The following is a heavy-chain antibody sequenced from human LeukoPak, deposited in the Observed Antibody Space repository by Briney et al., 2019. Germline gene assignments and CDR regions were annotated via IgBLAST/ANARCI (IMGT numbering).Heavy chain of an antibody. D-gene: IGHD4-17*01. V-gene: IGHV3-21*01. J-gene: IGHJ4*02. CDR3: ARVNLVQVTTSFLRY. CDR1: GFSFNSYS. CDR2: ISYNSAYI. Sequence: GGSLRLSCAASGFSFNSYSMNWVRQAPGKGLEWVSSISYNSAYIYYADSVKGRFTISRDNAKNSLYLQMNSLRAEDTAVYYCARVNLVQVTTSFLRYWGQGTLVTVSS.